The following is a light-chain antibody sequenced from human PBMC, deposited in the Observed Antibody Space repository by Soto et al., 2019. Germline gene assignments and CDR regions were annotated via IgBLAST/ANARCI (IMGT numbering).Light chain of an antibody. Sequence: QSALTQPASVSGSPGQSITISCTGTSSDVGSYNLVSWYQQHPRKAPKLMIYEGSKRPSGVSNRFSRSKSGNTASLTTSGLQAEDVTDYYCCSYAGSGSFEVVFGGGTKLTVL. CDR1: SSDVGSYNL. CDR3: CSYAGSGSFEVV. CDR2: EGS. V-gene: IGLV2-23*03. J-gene: IGLJ2*01.